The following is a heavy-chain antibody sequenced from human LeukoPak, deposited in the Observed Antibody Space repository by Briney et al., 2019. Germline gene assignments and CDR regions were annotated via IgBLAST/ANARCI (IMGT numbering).Heavy chain of an antibody. CDR3: ARGHVLVPAATDY. V-gene: IGHV1-8*01. D-gene: IGHD2-2*01. J-gene: IGHJ4*02. CDR1: GYTFTSYQ. CDR2: MNPDNGNT. Sequence: ASVKVSCKASGYTFTSYQINWVRQATGQGLEWMGWMNPDNGNTGFAQNFQGRVTMTRNISISTANMALSSLRSGDTAVYYCARGHVLVPAATDYWGQGTLVTVSS.